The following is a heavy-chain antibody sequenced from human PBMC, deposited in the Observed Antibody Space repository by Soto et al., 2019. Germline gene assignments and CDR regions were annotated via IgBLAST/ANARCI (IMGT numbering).Heavy chain of an antibody. CDR1: GGTFSSYA. V-gene: IGHV1-69*06. J-gene: IGHJ5*02. Sequence: SGKVSCKASGGTFSSYAISWVRQAPGQGLEWMGGIIPIFGTANYAQKFQGRVTITADKSTSTAYMELSSLRSEDTAVYYCARDGSSGFLPNWFDPWGQGTLVTVSS. CDR2: IIPIFGTA. CDR3: ARDGSSGFLPNWFDP. D-gene: IGHD3-22*01.